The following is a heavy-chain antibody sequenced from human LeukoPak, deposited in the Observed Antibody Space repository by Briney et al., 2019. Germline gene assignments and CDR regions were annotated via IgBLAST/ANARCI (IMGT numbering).Heavy chain of an antibody. CDR2: ISAYNGNT. J-gene: IGHJ4*02. CDR3: ARDPITMVRGASFDY. CDR1: GYTFTSYG. V-gene: IGHV1-18*01. D-gene: IGHD3-10*01. Sequence: GASVKVCCKASGYTFTSYGISWVRQAPGQGLEWMGWISAYNGNTNYAQKLQGRVTMTTDTSTSTAYMELRSVRSDDTAVYYCARDPITMVRGASFDYWGQGTLVTVSS.